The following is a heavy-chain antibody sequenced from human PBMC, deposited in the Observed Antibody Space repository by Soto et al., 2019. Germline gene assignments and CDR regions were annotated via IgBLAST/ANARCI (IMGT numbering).Heavy chain of an antibody. V-gene: IGHV4-34*01. CDR2: INHSGST. D-gene: IGHD3-3*01. J-gene: IGHJ4*02. CDR1: GGSFSGYY. Sequence: SETLSLTCAVYGGSFSGYYWSWIRQPPGKGLEWIGEINHSGSTNYNPSLKSRVTISVDTSKNQFSLKLSSVTAADTAVYYCARKITIFGVVIFRGYFDPWGQGTLVTVSS. CDR3: ARKITIFGVVIFRGYFDP.